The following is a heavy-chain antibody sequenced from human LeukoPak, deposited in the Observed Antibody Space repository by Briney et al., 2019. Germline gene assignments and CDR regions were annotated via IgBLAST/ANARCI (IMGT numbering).Heavy chain of an antibody. V-gene: IGHV3-48*03. CDR1: GFTFSSYE. D-gene: IGHD6-19*01. CDR2: ISSSGSTI. CDR3: ARGSSSGWYDY. J-gene: IGHJ4*02. Sequence: GGSLRLSCAASGFTFSSYEMNWVRQAPGKGLEWVSYISSSGSTIYYADSVKGRFTIPRDNAKNSLYLQMNSLRAEDTAVYYCARGSSSGWYDYWGQGTLVTVSS.